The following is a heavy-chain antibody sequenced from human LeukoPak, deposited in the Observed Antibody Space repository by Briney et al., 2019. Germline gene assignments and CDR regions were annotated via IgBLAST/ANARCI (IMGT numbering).Heavy chain of an antibody. CDR2: INWNSGSI. CDR1: GFTFDDYA. Sequence: PGGSLRLSCAASGFTFDDYAMHWVRQAPGKGLEWVSGINWNSGSIVYVDSVKGRFTISRDNAMNSLYLQMNSLRAEDTAIYYCARSLPYGTTWYGRSDFWGQGTLVTVSS. CDR3: ARSLPYGTTWYGRSDF. J-gene: IGHJ4*02. D-gene: IGHD6-13*01. V-gene: IGHV3-9*01.